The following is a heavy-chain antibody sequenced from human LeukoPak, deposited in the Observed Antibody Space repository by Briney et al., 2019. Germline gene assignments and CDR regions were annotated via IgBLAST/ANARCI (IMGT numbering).Heavy chain of an antibody. J-gene: IGHJ5*02. CDR1: GFTFNIYA. CDR2: MCGSAGCT. D-gene: IGHD3-10*01. Sequence: GGSLRLSCAASGFTFNIYAMSWVRLAPGKGLQWVASMCGSAGCTFYADSVKGRFTISRDNSKNTLYLQMNSLRAEDTAIYYCARDRPNYHENNGHYYQRDGDHWGQGTLVTVSS. V-gene: IGHV3-23*01. CDR3: ARDRPNYHENNGHYYQRDGDH.